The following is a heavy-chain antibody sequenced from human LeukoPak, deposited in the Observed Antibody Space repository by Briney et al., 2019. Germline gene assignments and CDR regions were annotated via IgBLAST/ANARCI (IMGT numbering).Heavy chain of an antibody. CDR2: ISSGSSTI. CDR3: ANEAGRLGIDY. V-gene: IGHV3-48*04. Sequence: GGSLRLSCAASGFTFSSYSMNWVRQAPGKGLEWVSYISSGSSTIYYADSVKGRFTISRDNAKNSLYLQMNSLRAEDTAVYYCANEAGRLGIDYWGQGTLVTVSS. CDR1: GFTFSSYS. J-gene: IGHJ4*02. D-gene: IGHD7-27*01.